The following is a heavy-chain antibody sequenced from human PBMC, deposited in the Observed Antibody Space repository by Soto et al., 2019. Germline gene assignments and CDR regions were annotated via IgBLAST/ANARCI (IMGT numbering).Heavy chain of an antibody. J-gene: IGHJ4*02. CDR3: ARAAKKQTYYYDSSGLGHLDY. D-gene: IGHD3-22*01. V-gene: IGHV6-1*01. Sequence: QTLSLTCPISGDSVSINSAAWNWIMQSPSIGLEWLGRTYYRSKWYNDYAVSVKSRITINPDTSKNQFSLQLNSVTPEDTAVYYCARAAKKQTYYYDSSGLGHLDYWGQGTLVTVS. CDR1: GDSVSINSAA. CDR2: TYYRSKWYN.